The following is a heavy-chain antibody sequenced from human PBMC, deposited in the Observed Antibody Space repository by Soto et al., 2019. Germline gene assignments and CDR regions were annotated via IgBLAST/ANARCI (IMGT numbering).Heavy chain of an antibody. CDR2: ISSSSSYI. J-gene: IGHJ4*02. CDR3: ARDPSLYSSGWSTTPPDYFDY. V-gene: IGHV3-21*01. D-gene: IGHD6-19*01. Sequence: GGSLRLSCAASGFTFSSYSMNWVRQAPGKGLEWVSSISSSSSYIYYADSVKGRFTISRDNAKNSLYLQMNSLRAEDTAVYYCARDPSLYSSGWSTTPPDYFDYWGQGTLVIVSS. CDR1: GFTFSSYS.